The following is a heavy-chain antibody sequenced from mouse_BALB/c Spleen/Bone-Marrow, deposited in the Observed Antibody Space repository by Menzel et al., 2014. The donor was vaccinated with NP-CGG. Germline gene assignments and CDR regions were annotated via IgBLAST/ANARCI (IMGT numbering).Heavy chain of an antibody. CDR1: GYTFTNYW. D-gene: IGHD4-1*01. V-gene: IGHV1S81*02. CDR2: IDPSNCRT. J-gene: IGHJ3*01. Sequence: QVQLKQSGAELVKPGASVKLSCETSGYTFTNYWMHWVRQRPGQGLECIGEIDPSNCRTNCYEKFNNKATLTVDKSSSTAYMQLSSLTSEDSTVYYCEKLGDWCQGTLVTVSA. CDR3: EKLGD.